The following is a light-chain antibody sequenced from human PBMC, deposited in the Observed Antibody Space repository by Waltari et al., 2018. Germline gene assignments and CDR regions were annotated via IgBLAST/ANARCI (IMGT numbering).Light chain of an antibody. CDR1: QSILDTSNSQNY. CDR3: HQYYRAPYS. J-gene: IGKJ2*01. CDR2: WAS. V-gene: IGKV4-1*01. Sequence: DIVMTQSPDSLAVSLGERATLRCKSSQSILDTSNSQNYLSWFQQKPGQPPKLLIYWASTRGSGVPDRFSGSGSGTDFTLTISSLQAADVAVYYCHQYYRAPYSFGQGTKLEIK.